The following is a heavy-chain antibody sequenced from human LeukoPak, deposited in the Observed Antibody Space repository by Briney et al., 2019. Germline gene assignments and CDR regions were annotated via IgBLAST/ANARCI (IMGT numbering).Heavy chain of an antibody. Sequence: SETLSLTCAVYGGSFSGYYWSRIRQPPGKGLEWIGEINHSGSTNYNPSLKSRVTISVDTSKNQFSLKLSSVTAADTAVYYCARGRHRIAAAGTGSDYWGQGTLVTVSS. CDR3: ARGRHRIAAAGTGSDY. J-gene: IGHJ4*02. CDR1: GGSFSGYY. D-gene: IGHD6-13*01. V-gene: IGHV4-34*01. CDR2: INHSGST.